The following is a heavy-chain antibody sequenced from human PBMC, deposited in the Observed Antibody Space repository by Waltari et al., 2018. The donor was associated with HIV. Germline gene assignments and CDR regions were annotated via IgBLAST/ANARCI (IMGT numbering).Heavy chain of an antibody. Sequence: QLQLQESGPGLVKPSETLSLTCTVSGGSISSSSYYWGWIRTPPGKGLEWIGSISYSGSTYYNPSLKSRVTISVDTSKNQVSLKLSSVTAADTAVYYCAREGNFWSGYYNAFDIWGQGTMVTVSS. D-gene: IGHD3-3*01. J-gene: IGHJ3*02. CDR3: AREGNFWSGYYNAFDI. CDR2: ISYSGST. CDR1: GGSISSSSYY. V-gene: IGHV4-39*07.